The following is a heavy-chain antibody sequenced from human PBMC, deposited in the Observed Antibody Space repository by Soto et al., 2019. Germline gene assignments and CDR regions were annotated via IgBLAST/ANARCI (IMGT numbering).Heavy chain of an antibody. J-gene: IGHJ3*02. V-gene: IGHV3-30*18. CDR2: ISYDGSNK. CDR1: GFTFRSNG. Sequence: QVQLVESGGGVVQPGRSLRLSCAASGFTFRSNGMHWVRQAPGKGLEWVAVISYDGSNKQYADSVKGRFTIARDNSKNTLFLQMNSLRAEDTAVYYCAKDTWEFSFAFEIWGQGTMVTVSS. D-gene: IGHD1-26*01. CDR3: AKDTWEFSFAFEI.